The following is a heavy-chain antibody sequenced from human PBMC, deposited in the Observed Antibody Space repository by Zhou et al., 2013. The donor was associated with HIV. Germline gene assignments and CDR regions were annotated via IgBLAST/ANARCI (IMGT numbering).Heavy chain of an antibody. CDR2: VTPFFASS. CDR1: GGTFSSYA. J-gene: IGHJ2*01. CDR3: AREPSGDFWYFDV. D-gene: IGHD7-27*01. Sequence: QVQLVQSGAEVKKPGSSVKVSCKASGGTFSSYAISWVRQAPGQGLEWMGTVTPFFASSDYAQKFQDRLTITADQSTSTIYMDLSGLTSDDTAVYYCAREPSGDFWYFDVWGRGTMVIVSS. V-gene: IGHV1-69*15.